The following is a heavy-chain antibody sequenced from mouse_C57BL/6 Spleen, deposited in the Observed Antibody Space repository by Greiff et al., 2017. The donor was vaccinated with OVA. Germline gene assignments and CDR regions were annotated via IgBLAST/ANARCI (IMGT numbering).Heavy chain of an antibody. J-gene: IGHJ3*01. CDR1: GYAFSSSW. CDR3: AKEASDYCGSAWFAC. D-gene: IGHD1-1*01. V-gene: IGHV1-82*01. Sequence: QVQLQQSGPELVKPGASVKISCKASGYAFSSSWMNWVKQRHGKGLEWIGRIYPGDGDANYNGKFKGNATLTADKSSSTAYMQLSSLTSEDSAVYFCAKEASDYCGSAWFACWGQGTLVTVSA. CDR2: IYPGDGDA.